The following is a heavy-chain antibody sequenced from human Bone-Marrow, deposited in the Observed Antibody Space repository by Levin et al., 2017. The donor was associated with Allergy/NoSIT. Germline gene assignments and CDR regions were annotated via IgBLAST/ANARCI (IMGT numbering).Heavy chain of an antibody. J-gene: IGHJ3*02. Sequence: GESLKISCKASGYTFTDYYMNWVRQAPGQGLEWMGWINPNSGGTNYAQKFQGRVTMTRDTSISTAYMELSGLRSDDTAVYYCARDPDYYGRAFDTWGQGTMVTVSS. CDR3: ARDPDYYGRAFDT. CDR1: GYTFTDYY. V-gene: IGHV1-2*02. CDR2: INPNSGGT. D-gene: IGHD3-10*01.